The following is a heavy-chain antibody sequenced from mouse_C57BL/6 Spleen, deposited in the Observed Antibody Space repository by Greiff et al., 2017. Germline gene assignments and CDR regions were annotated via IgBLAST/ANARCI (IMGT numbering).Heavy chain of an antibody. CDR1: GFTFSSYA. V-gene: IGHV5-4*01. Sequence: EVKLVESGGGLVKPGGSLKLSCAASGFTFSSYAMSWVRQTPEQRLEWVATISDGGSYTYYPDNVKGRFTISRDNAKNNLYLQMSHLKSEDTAMYYCARDDANYFDYWGQGTTLTVSS. CDR3: ARDDANYFDY. CDR2: ISDGGSYT. J-gene: IGHJ2*01. D-gene: IGHD2-3*01.